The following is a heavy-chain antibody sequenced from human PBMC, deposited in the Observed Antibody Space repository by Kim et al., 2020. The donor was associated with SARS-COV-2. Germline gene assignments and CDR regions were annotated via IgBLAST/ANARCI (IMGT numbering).Heavy chain of an antibody. J-gene: IGHJ6*02. CDR1: GYTFTGYY. Sequence: ASVKVSCKASGYTFTGYYMHWVRQAPGQGLEWMGRINPNSGGTNYAQKFQGRVTMTRDTSISTAYMELSRLRSDDTAVYYCARVVAPVGGMDVWGQGTTVTVSS. D-gene: IGHD2-2*01. V-gene: IGHV1-2*06. CDR3: ARVVAPVGGMDV. CDR2: INPNSGGT.